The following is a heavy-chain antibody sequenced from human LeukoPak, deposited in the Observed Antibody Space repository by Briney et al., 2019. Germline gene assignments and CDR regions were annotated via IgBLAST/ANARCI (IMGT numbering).Heavy chain of an antibody. Sequence: GGSLRLSCAGSGFPFSSHGMNWVRQAPGKGLEWVSGISPGGPTYYADSVKGRFTISRDDSKNTLYLQMKNLKAEDTAVYYCARAGTGTGYYYYMDVWGKGTTVTVSS. J-gene: IGHJ6*03. CDR3: ARAGTGTGYYYYMDV. CDR2: ISPGGPT. CDR1: GFPFSSHG. V-gene: IGHV3-23*01. D-gene: IGHD1-1*01.